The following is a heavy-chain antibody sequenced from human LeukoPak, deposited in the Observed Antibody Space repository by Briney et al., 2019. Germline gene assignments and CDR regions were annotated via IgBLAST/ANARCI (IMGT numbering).Heavy chain of an antibody. CDR3: ARARDFWSGYFVDY. CDR2: ISSSSSTI. CDR1: GFTFSSYS. V-gene: IGHV3-48*04. Sequence: PGGSLRLSCAASGFTFSSYSMNWVRQAPGKGLEWVPYISSSSSTIYYADSVKGRFTISRDNAKNSLYLQMNSLRAEDTAVYYCARARDFWSGYFVDYWGQGTLVTVSS. D-gene: IGHD3-3*01. J-gene: IGHJ4*02.